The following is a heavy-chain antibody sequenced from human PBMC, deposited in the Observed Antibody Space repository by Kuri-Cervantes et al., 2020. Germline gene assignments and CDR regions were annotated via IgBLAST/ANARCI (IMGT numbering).Heavy chain of an antibody. CDR1: GGSISSSNW. D-gene: IGHD2-8*02. CDR2: IYHSGST. V-gene: IGHV4-4*02. J-gene: IGHJ4*02. Sequence: GSLRLSCAVSGGSISSSNWWSWVRQPPGKGLEWIGEIYHSGSTNYNPSLKSRVTISVDKSKNQFSLKLSSVTAADTAVYYCARVPFTGYYFDYWGQGTLVTVSS. CDR3: ARVPFTGYYFDY.